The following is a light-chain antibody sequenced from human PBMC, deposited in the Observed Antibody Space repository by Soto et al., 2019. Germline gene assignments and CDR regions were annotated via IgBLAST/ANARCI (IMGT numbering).Light chain of an antibody. J-gene: IGKJ1*01. CDR2: DAS. V-gene: IGKV1-5*01. CDR3: QQYNSYSGT. CDR1: QSISSW. Sequence: VGDRVTITCRASQSISSWLAWYQQKPGKAPKLLIYDASSLESGVPSRFSGSGSGTEFTLTISSLQPDDFATYYCQQYNSYSGTFGQGTKV.